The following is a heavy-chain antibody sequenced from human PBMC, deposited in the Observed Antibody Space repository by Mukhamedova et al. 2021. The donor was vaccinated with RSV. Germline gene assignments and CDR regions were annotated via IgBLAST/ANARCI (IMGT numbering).Heavy chain of an antibody. CDR3: ARGDQGDDILTGNYDY. Sequence: GLEWVSYIGSSGSAIYYADSVNGRFTISRNNAKNSVYLQMNSLRAEDTAVYYCARGDQGDDILTGNYDYWGQGTLVTVSP. D-gene: IGHD3-9*01. CDR2: IGSSGSAI. V-gene: IGHV3-48*03. J-gene: IGHJ4*02.